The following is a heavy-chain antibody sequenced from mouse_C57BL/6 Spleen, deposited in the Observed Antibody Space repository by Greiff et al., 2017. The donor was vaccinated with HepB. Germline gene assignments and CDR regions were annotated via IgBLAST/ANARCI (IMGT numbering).Heavy chain of an antibody. Sequence: QVQLKESGAELVRPGASVTLSCKASGYTFTDYEMHWVKQTPVHGLEWIGAIDPETGGTAYNQKFKGKAILTADKSSSTAYMELRSLTSEDSAVYYCTREYSNYAFAYWGQGTLVTVSA. J-gene: IGHJ3*01. D-gene: IGHD2-5*01. CDR1: GYTFTDYE. CDR2: IDPETGGT. V-gene: IGHV1-15*01. CDR3: TREYSNYAFAY.